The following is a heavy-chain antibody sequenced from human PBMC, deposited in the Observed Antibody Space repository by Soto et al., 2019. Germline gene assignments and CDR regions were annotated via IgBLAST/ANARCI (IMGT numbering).Heavy chain of an antibody. Sequence: QVQLQESGPGLVNASGTLSLTCGVSGGSISTNNWWSWVRQTPGQGLEWIAEVYHSGSTNYNPSLKSRLTISVDKSKNQCSLRLTSVTAADSAVYYCARAKLCNTLSCPHSFDTWGQGTLVSVSS. V-gene: IGHV4-4*02. D-gene: IGHD2-2*01. CDR1: GGSISTNNW. J-gene: IGHJ4*02. CDR2: VYHSGST. CDR3: ARAKLCNTLSCPHSFDT.